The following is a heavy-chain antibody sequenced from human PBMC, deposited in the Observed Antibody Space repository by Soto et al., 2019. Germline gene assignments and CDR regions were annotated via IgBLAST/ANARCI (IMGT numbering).Heavy chain of an antibody. CDR3: EKDARSSSGYLFDY. Sequence: EVQLVESGGGLVQPGRSLRLSCAASGFTFDDYAMHWVRQAPGKGLEWVSGISWNSGSIGYADSVKGRFTISRDNAKNSLYLKMNSLRAEDTALYYWEKDARSSSGYLFDYWGQGPLVTVSS. CDR2: ISWNSGSI. D-gene: IGHD6-13*01. CDR1: GFTFDDYA. J-gene: IGHJ4*02. V-gene: IGHV3-9*01.